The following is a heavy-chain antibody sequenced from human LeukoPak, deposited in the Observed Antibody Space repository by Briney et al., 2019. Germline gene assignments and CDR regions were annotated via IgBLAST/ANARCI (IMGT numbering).Heavy chain of an antibody. J-gene: IGHJ4*02. CDR1: GFTFSSYW. Sequence: GGSLRLSCVASGFTFSSYWMNWVRQAPGKGLEWVSYISSSGSTIYYADSVKGRFTISRDNAKNSLYLQMNSLRAEDTAVYYCAMEGIAVAGGEKYYFDYWGQGTLVTVSS. CDR2: ISSSGSTI. CDR3: AMEGIAVAGGEKYYFDY. D-gene: IGHD6-19*01. V-gene: IGHV3-48*04.